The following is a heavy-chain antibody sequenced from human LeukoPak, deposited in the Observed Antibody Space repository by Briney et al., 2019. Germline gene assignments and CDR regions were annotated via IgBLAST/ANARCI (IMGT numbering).Heavy chain of an antibody. CDR3: AKTGTYYDFWSGYYTGIDWFDP. Sequence: PGGSLRLSCAASGFTFSSCAMHWVRQAPGKGLEWVAVISYDGSNKYYADSVKGRFTISRDNSKNTLYLQMNSLRAEDTAVYYCAKTGTYYDFWSGYYTGIDWFDPWGQGTLVTVSS. CDR2: ISYDGSNK. CDR1: GFTFSSCA. V-gene: IGHV3-30-3*02. J-gene: IGHJ5*02. D-gene: IGHD3-3*01.